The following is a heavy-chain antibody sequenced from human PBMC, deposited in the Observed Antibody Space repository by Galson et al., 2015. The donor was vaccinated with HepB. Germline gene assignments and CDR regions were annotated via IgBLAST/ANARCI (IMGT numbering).Heavy chain of an antibody. V-gene: IGHV1-3*01. CDR1: GYTFTSYA. CDR2: INAGNGNT. J-gene: IGHJ4*02. Sequence: SVKVSCKASGYTFTSYAMHWVRQAPGQRLEWIGWINAGNGNTKYSQKFQGRVTITRDTSASTAYMELSSLRSEDTAVYYCARERGYCSSTSCYQVEYYFDYWGQGSLVTVSS. D-gene: IGHD2-2*01. CDR3: ARERGYCSSTSCYQVEYYFDY.